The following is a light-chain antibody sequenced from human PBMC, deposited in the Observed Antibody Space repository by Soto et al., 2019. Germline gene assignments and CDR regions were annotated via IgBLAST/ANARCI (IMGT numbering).Light chain of an antibody. Sequence: IIWTQSPAILSFSPSERATHSCMASQSISRSLAWYQQTSGQAPRLLLSDASTRATGIPARFSGSGSGTEFTLTISSLQPDDFATYYCQQYNSYSGTFGQGTKVDI. V-gene: IGKV3-15*01. CDR3: QQYNSYSGT. CDR1: QSISRS. CDR2: DAS. J-gene: IGKJ1*01.